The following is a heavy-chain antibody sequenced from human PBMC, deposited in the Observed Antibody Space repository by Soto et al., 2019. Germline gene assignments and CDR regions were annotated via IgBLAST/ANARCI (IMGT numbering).Heavy chain of an antibody. CDR1: GASISSGGYY. D-gene: IGHD3-10*01. J-gene: IGHJ6*02. Sequence: KPSETLSLTCTVSGASISSGGYYWSWTRHHPGKGLEWIGYIYYSGSTYYNPSLKSRVTMSVDTSKNQFSLKLSSVTAADTAVYYCARDANRYASGSYGMDVWGQGTMVTVSS. CDR3: ARDANRYASGSYGMDV. V-gene: IGHV4-31*03. CDR2: IYYSGST.